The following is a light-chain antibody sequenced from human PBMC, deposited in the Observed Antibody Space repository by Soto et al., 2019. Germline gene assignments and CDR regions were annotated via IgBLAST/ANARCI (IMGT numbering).Light chain of an antibody. Sequence: QSALTQPASVSGSPGQSITISCTGSSSDVGGYHYVSWYQQYPGEAPQLVISEVSNRPSGVSNRFSGSKSGNTASLTISGLQAEDEADYYCCSYTSSTSPLFGGGTKVIVL. CDR2: EVS. CDR3: CSYTSSTSPL. V-gene: IGLV2-14*01. J-gene: IGLJ2*01. CDR1: SSDVGGYHY.